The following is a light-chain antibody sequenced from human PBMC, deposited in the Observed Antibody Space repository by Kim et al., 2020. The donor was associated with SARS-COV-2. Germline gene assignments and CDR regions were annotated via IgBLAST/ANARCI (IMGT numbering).Light chain of an antibody. CDR3: ETWDSKFRV. V-gene: IGLV4-60*03. J-gene: IGLJ3*02. CDR2: LERSGSY. Sequence: QPVLTQSSSASASLGSSVTLSCTLSSGHSSYTIAWHQQQPGKAPRYLMKLERSGSYNTGSGVPDRFSGSSSGADRYLAISNLQSEDEADYYCETWDSKFRVFGGGTQLTVL. CDR1: SGHSSYT.